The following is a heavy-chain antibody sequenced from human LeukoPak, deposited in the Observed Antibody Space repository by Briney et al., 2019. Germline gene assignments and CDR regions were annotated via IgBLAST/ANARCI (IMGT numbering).Heavy chain of an antibody. CDR2: TYYRSKWYN. CDR3: ARGPRTTNDAFDI. J-gene: IGHJ3*02. Sequence: SQTLSLTCAISGDSVSSNIAAWNWIRQSPSRVLEWLGRTYYRSKWYNDYAVSVKSRITIHPDTSKNQFSLQLNSVTPEDTAVYYCARGPRTTNDAFDIWGQGTMVTVSS. D-gene: IGHD1-1*01. CDR1: GDSVSSNIAA. V-gene: IGHV6-1*01.